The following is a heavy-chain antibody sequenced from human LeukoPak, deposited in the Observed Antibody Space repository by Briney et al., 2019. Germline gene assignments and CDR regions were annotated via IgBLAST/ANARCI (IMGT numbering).Heavy chain of an antibody. CDR2: ISYDGSNK. Sequence: GGSLRLSCAASGFTFSSYGMHWVRQAPGKGLEWVAVISYDGSNKYYADSVKGRFTISRDNSKNTLYLQMNSLRAEDTAVYYCARDLTSPYCSGGSCYYYGMDVWGQGTTVTVSS. CDR3: ARDLTSPYCSGGSCYYYGMDV. V-gene: IGHV3-30*03. J-gene: IGHJ6*02. D-gene: IGHD2-15*01. CDR1: GFTFSSYG.